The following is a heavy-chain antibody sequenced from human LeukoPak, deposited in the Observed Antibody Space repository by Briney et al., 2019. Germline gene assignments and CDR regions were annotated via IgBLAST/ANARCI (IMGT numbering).Heavy chain of an antibody. J-gene: IGHJ4*02. D-gene: IGHD5-12*01. CDR1: GGSISSYY. V-gene: IGHV4-59*08. CDR2: IYYSGST. CDR3: ARANGYDRYYFDY. Sequence: PSETLSLTCTVSGGSISSYYWSWIRQPPGKGLEWIGYIYYSGSTNYNPSLKSRATISVDTSKNQFSLKLSSVNAADTAVYYCARANGYDRYYFDYWGQGTLVTVSS.